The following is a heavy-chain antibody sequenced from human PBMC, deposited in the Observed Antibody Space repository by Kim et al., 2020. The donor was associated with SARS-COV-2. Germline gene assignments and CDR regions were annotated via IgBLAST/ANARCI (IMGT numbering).Heavy chain of an antibody. Sequence: SETLSLTCTVSGGSISSYYWSWIRQPPGKGLEWIGYIYYSGSTNYNPSLKSRVTISVDTSKNQFSLKLSSVTAADTAVYYCARSVGDKKPFYYYYYGMDVWGQGTTVTVSS. V-gene: IGHV4-59*13. CDR2: IYYSGST. D-gene: IGHD2-21*01. CDR1: GGSISSYY. J-gene: IGHJ6*02. CDR3: ARSVGDKKPFYYYYYGMDV.